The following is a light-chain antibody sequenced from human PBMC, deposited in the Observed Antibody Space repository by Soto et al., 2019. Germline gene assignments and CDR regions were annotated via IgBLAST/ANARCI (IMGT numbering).Light chain of an antibody. CDR1: SSNIGGNS. CDR2: DDN. Sequence: PGQKVTISCSGSSSNIGGNSVSWYQQLPGTAPKLLIYDDNKRPSGIPDRFSGSKSGTSATLGITGFQTGDEADYYCGSWDSSLSAYVFGTGTKVTV. CDR3: GSWDSSLSAYV. V-gene: IGLV1-51*01. J-gene: IGLJ1*01.